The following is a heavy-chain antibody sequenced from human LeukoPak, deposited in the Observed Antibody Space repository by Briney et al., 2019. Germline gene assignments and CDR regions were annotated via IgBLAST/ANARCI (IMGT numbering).Heavy chain of an antibody. D-gene: IGHD3-16*01. CDR2: ISSNGDST. CDR1: GFTFNNYP. J-gene: IGHJ3*02. Sequence: PGGSLRLSCSGSGFTFNNYPMHWVRQAPGKGLELVSAISSNGDSTYDADSVQGRFTISRDNSKNTLYLQMNSLRAEDTAVYYCARGGEFEAFDIWGQGTMVTVSS. V-gene: IGHV3-64*04. CDR3: ARGGEFEAFDI.